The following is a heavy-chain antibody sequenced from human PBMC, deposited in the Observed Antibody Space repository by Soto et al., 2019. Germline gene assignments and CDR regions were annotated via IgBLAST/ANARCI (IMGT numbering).Heavy chain of an antibody. Sequence: SETLSLTCAVYGGSLSGYYWSWIRQPPGKGLEWIGEINHSGSTNYNPSLKSRVTISVDTSKNQFSLKLSSVTAADTAVYYCARVGGRFHKAAAVPTRGAFDIWGQGTMVTVSS. J-gene: IGHJ3*02. D-gene: IGHD6-13*01. CDR2: INHSGST. V-gene: IGHV4-34*01. CDR3: ARVGGRFHKAAAVPTRGAFDI. CDR1: GGSLSGYY.